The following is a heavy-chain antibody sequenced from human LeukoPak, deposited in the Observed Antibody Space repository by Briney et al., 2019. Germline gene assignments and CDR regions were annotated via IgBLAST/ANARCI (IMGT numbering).Heavy chain of an antibody. D-gene: IGHD3-10*02. J-gene: IGHJ4*02. V-gene: IGHV3-21*01. CDR1: GLTLSSYS. CDR3: ARDHYYVPDY. CDR2: ISSSSIYI. Sequence: PGGSLRLSCAASGLTLSSYSMHWVRQAPGKGLEWVSSISSSSIYIYYADSLKGRFTISRDNAKNSLYLQMNSLRAEDTAVYYCARDHYYVPDYWGQGTLVTVSS.